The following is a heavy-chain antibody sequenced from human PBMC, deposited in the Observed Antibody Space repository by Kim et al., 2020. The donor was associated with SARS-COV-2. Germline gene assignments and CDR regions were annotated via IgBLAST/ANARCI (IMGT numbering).Heavy chain of an antibody. Sequence: GGSLRLSCAASGFTFSTYAMHWVRQAPGKGLEWVAVISFDGSNKYFTDSVKGRFTISRDNSKNTLFLQMYSLRPEDTAVYYCARQLSATYVVYYFDYWG. CDR2: ISFDGSNK. J-gene: IGHJ4*01. V-gene: IGHV3-30*04. CDR1: GFTFSTYA. CDR3: ARQLSATYVVYYFDY. D-gene: IGHD1-26*01.